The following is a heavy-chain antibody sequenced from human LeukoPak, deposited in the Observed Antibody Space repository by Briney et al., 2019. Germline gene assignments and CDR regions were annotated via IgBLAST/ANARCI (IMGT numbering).Heavy chain of an antibody. V-gene: IGHV4-4*02. J-gene: IGHJ4*02. Sequence: TPSGTLSLTCAVSGGSISSSNWWSWVRQPPGKGLEWIGEIYHSGSTNYNPSLKSRVTISGDKSKNQFSLKLSSVTAADTAVYYCARESETHLYSSSWYYFDYWGQGTLVTVSS. CDR2: IYHSGST. CDR1: GGSISSSNW. D-gene: IGHD6-13*01. CDR3: ARESETHLYSSSWYYFDY.